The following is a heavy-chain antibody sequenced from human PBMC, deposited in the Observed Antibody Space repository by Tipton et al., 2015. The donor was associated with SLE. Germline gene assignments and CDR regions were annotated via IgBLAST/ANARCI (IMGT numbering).Heavy chain of an antibody. D-gene: IGHD3-22*01. CDR1: GFTFSSYS. CDR2: ISSSSSTI. CDR3: ARQPRDSSGYYSDAFDI. V-gene: IGHV3-48*01. J-gene: IGHJ3*02. Sequence: GSPRLSCAASGFTFSSYSMNWVRQAPGKGLEWVSYISSSSSTIYYADSVKGRFTISRDNAKNSLYLQMNSLRAEDTAVYYCARQPRDSSGYYSDAFDIWGQGTMVTVSS.